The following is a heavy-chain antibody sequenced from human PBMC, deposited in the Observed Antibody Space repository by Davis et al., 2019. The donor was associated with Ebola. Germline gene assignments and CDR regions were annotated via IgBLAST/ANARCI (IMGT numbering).Heavy chain of an antibody. CDR1: GFTFSSYA. CDR3: ARGGGGYSYGSPGY. J-gene: IGHJ4*02. D-gene: IGHD5-18*01. V-gene: IGHV4-34*01. CDR2: INHSGST. Sequence: MPGGSLRLSCAASGFTFSSYAMSWVRQPPGKGLEWIGEINHSGSTNYNPSLKSRVTISVDTSKNQFSLKLSSVTAADTAVYYCARGGGGYSYGSPGYWGQGTLVTVSS.